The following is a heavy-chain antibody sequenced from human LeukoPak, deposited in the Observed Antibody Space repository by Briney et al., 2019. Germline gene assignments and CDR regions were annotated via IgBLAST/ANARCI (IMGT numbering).Heavy chain of an antibody. J-gene: IGHJ6*02. CDR3: ARHGGATWLPQDHYYGMDV. D-gene: IGHD5-24*01. CDR1: GASISSEPYF. Sequence: PSETLSLTCTVSGASISSEPYFWSWIRQHPVKGLEWLGYIYYTGNTASNPSLQSRLTISRDTSENQFSLSLTSVTAADTAVYYCARHGGATWLPQDHYYGMDVWGQGTTVTVFS. CDR2: IYYTGNT. V-gene: IGHV4-31*03.